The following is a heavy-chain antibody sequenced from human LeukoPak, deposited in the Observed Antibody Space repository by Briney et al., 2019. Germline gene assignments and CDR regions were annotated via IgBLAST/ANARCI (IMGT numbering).Heavy chain of an antibody. Sequence: GGSLRLSCAATGFTFSSYAMSWVRQAPGKGPEWVSAISGSGGSTYYADSVKGRFTISRDNSKNTLYLQMNSLRAEDTAVYYCAKDTDALTYFDYWGQGTLVTVSS. J-gene: IGHJ4*02. D-gene: IGHD3-3*02. V-gene: IGHV3-23*01. CDR1: GFTFSSYA. CDR2: ISGSGGST. CDR3: AKDTDALTYFDY.